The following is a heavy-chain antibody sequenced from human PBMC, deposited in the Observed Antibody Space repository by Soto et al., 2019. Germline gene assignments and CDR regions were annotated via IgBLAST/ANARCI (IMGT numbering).Heavy chain of an antibody. J-gene: IGHJ4*02. V-gene: IGHV3-23*01. CDR1: GFTFSSYA. Sequence: GGSLRLSCAASGFTFSSYAMSWVRQAPGKGLEWVSATSGSGGSTYYADSVKGRFTISRDNSKNTLYLQMNSLRAEDTAVYYCAKYGSGWYEYYFDYWGQGTLVTVSS. D-gene: IGHD6-19*01. CDR3: AKYGSGWYEYYFDY. CDR2: TSGSGGST.